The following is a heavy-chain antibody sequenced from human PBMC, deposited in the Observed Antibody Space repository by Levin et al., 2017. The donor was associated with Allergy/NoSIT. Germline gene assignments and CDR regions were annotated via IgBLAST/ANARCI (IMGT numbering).Heavy chain of an antibody. CDR1: GFTFSSYA. Sequence: GESLKISCAASGFTFSSYAMSWVRQAPGKGLEWVSAISGSGGSTYYADSVKGRFTISRDNSKNTLYLQMNSLRAEDTAVYYCAKDSTGYSSSWFYYYGMDVWGQGTTVTVSS. CDR3: AKDSTGYSSSWFYYYGMDV. V-gene: IGHV3-23*01. D-gene: IGHD6-13*01. J-gene: IGHJ6*02. CDR2: ISGSGGST.